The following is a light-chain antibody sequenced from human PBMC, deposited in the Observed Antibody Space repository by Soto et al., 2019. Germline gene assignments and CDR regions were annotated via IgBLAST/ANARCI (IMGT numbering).Light chain of an antibody. V-gene: IGKV3-15*01. Sequence: ETVMTQSPATLSVSPGERATLSCRASQSVSNNLAWYQQKHGQAPRLLFYGASTRATGTPARFSVRGSGTEFTLAISSLQSEDFEVYYCQQYNNWPSWTFGQGTKVDIK. CDR2: GAS. CDR3: QQYNNWPSWT. CDR1: QSVSNN. J-gene: IGKJ1*01.